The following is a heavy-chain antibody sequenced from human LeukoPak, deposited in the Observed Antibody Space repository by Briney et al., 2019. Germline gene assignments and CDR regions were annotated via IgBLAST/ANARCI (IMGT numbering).Heavy chain of an antibody. CDR1: GFTFSTYA. J-gene: IGHJ4*02. CDR3: AKTGGPWD. V-gene: IGHV3-30*14. Sequence: GGSLRLSCAASGFTFSTYALHWVRQAPGKGLEWVAAISFDETNTYYAASVKGRFTISRDNSKNTLYLQMNSLRADDTAVYYCAKTGGPWDWGQGTLVTVSS. D-gene: IGHD7-27*01. CDR2: ISFDETNT.